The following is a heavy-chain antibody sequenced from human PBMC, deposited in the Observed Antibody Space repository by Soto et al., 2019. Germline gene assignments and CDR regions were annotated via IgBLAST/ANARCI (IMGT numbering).Heavy chain of an antibody. J-gene: IGHJ4*02. Sequence: GGSLRLSCAASGFTFSSYGMHWVRQAPGKGLEWVAVISYDGSNKYYADSVKGRFTISRDNSKNTLYLQMNSLRAEDTAVYYCAKAKYCSGGSCYPDYWGQGTLVTVS. V-gene: IGHV3-30*18. CDR3: AKAKYCSGGSCYPDY. CDR2: ISYDGSNK. D-gene: IGHD2-15*01. CDR1: GFTFSSYG.